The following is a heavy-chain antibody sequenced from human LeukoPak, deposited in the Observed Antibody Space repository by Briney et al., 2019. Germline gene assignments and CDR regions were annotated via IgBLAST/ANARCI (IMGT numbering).Heavy chain of an antibody. Sequence: SETLSLTCTVSGGSISSYYWGWIRQPPGKGLEWIGSIYYSGSTYYNPSLKSRVTISVDTSKNQFSLKLSSVTAADTAVYYCARVMGGGSYGGFADYWGQGTLVTVSS. CDR1: GGSISSYY. CDR2: IYYSGST. CDR3: ARVMGGGSYGGFADY. D-gene: IGHD1-26*01. V-gene: IGHV4-39*07. J-gene: IGHJ4*02.